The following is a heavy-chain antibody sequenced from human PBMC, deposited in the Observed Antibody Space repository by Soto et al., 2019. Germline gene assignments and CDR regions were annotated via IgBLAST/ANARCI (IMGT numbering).Heavy chain of an antibody. CDR1: GFTFSSYA. J-gene: IGHJ3*02. CDR2: ISGSGGST. D-gene: IGHD3-3*01. CDR3: AKNFYDSGWPDAFDI. Sequence: GVSLRLSCAAFGFTFSSYAMSWVRQAPGKGLEWVSAISGSGGSTYYADSVKGRFTISRDNSKNTLYLQMNSLRAEDTAVYYCAKNFYDSGWPDAFDIWGQGTMVTVSS. V-gene: IGHV3-23*01.